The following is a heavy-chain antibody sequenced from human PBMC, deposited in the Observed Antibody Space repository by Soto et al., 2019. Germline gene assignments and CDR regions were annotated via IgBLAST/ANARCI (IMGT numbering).Heavy chain of an antibody. CDR2: ISYDGSNK. CDR1: GFTFSSYG. Sequence: QVQLVESGGGVVQPGRSLRLSCAASGFTFSSYGMHWVRQAPGKGLEWVAVISYDGSNKYYADYVQGRFTISRDNSKNTLYLQMNSLRADDTAVYYCATDPCDYDFWSGYYTMDVWGQGTTVTVSS. V-gene: IGHV3-30*03. D-gene: IGHD3-3*01. J-gene: IGHJ6*02. CDR3: ATDPCDYDFWSGYYTMDV.